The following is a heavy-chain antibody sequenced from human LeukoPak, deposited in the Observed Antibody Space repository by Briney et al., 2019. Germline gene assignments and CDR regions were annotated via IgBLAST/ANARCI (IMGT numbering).Heavy chain of an antibody. CDR2: ISGGGRST. D-gene: IGHD5-24*01. CDR1: GFTFSTCA. CDR3: TRVGYIDEGIDY. V-gene: IGHV3-23*01. Sequence: GGSLRLSCAASGFTFSTCAMSWVRQAPGKGLEWVSTISGGGRSTDYADSVKGRFTISRDNAKNSLYLQMNSLRAEDTAIYYCTRVGYIDEGIDYWGQGTLVTVSS. J-gene: IGHJ4*02.